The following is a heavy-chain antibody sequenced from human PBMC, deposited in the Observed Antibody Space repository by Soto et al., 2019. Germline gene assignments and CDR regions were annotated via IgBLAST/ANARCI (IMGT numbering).Heavy chain of an antibody. CDR2: ISAYNANT. CDR1: GYTFTSYG. J-gene: IGHJ4*02. Sequence: ASVKVSCKASGYTFTSYGISWVRQAPGQGLEWMGWISAYNANTNYAQKLQGRVTMTTDTSTSTAYMELRSLRSGDTAVYYCAFNYYDSSGENYWGQGTLVTVSS. V-gene: IGHV1-18*01. CDR3: AFNYYDSSGENY. D-gene: IGHD3-22*01.